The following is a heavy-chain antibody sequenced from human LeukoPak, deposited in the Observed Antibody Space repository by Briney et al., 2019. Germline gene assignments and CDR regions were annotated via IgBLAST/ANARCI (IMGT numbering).Heavy chain of an antibody. CDR3: ARGRWYPGRYFDL. J-gene: IGHJ2*01. V-gene: IGHV4-4*02. D-gene: IGHD2-15*01. CDR2: IYHSGST. Sequence: SGTLSLTCAVSGDSISNTNWWIWVRQPPGKGLEWIGEIYHSGSTNYSPSLKSRVTISIDRSKNQFSLKLTSVTAADTAVYYCARGRWYPGRYFDLWGRGTLVTVSS. CDR1: GDSISNTNW.